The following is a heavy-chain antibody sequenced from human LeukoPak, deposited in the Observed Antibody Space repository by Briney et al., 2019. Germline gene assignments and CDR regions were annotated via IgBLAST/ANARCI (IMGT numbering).Heavy chain of an antibody. V-gene: IGHV3-21*01. Sequence: GGSLRLSCAASGFTFSSYSLNWVRQAPGKGLEWVSFISSSTSYISYADSVKGRFTISRDNAKSSLWLQMNSLRAEDTAVYYCARATNGRFDIWGQGTMVTVSS. J-gene: IGHJ3*02. D-gene: IGHD2-8*01. CDR1: GFTFSSYS. CDR3: ARATNGRFDI. CDR2: ISSSTSYI.